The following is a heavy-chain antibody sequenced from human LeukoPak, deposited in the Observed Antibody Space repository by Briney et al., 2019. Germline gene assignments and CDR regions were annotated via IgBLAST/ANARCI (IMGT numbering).Heavy chain of an antibody. V-gene: IGHV3-53*01. CDR1: GFTVSSNY. CDR2: IYSGGST. CDR3: ARVLAVALDY. J-gene: IGHJ4*02. D-gene: IGHD6-19*01. Sequence: GGSLRLSCAASGFTVSSNYMSWVRQAPGKGLEWVSVIYSGGSTYYADSVEGRFTISRDNSKNTLYLQTNSLRAEDTAVYYCARVLAVALDYWGQGTLVTVSS.